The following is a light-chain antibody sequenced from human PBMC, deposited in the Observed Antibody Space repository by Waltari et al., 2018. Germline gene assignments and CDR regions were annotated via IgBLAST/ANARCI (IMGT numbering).Light chain of an antibody. CDR2: KAS. Sequence: DIQMTQSPSTLSASVGDRVTITCRASQSLGSSLAGYQQKPGKAPKLLIYKASSLQTGVPSRFSGSGSGTEFTLTISSLQPDDSATYSCQQSDSYPVTFGQGTKLEI. CDR1: QSLGSS. CDR3: QQSDSYPVT. V-gene: IGKV1-5*03. J-gene: IGKJ1*01.